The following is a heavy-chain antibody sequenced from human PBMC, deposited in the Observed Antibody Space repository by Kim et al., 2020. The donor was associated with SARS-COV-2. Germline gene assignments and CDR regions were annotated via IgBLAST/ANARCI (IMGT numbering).Heavy chain of an antibody. CDR2: LYYSGST. D-gene: IGHD3-9*01. V-gene: IGHV4-59*01. CDR1: GGSISNYY. CDR3: ARDGVGGEILTGYYFDAFDI. J-gene: IGHJ3*02. Sequence: SETLSLTCTVSGGSISNYYWSWIRQPPGKGLEWIGYLYYSGSTNYNPSLKSRVTISADTSKNQFSLKLSSVTAADTAVYYCARDGVGGEILTGYYFDAFDIWGQGTMVTVSS.